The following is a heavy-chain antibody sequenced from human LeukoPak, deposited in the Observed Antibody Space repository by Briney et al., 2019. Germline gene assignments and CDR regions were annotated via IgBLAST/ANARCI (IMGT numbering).Heavy chain of an antibody. V-gene: IGHV1-2*02. J-gene: IGHJ6*03. Sequence: ASVKVSCKASGYTFTGYYMHWVRQAPGQGLEWMGWINPNGGGTNYAQKFQGRVTMTRDTSISTAYMELSRLRSDDTAVYYCARGSYYYYYYMDVWGKGTTVTVSS. CDR1: GYTFTGYY. CDR2: INPNGGGT. CDR3: ARGSYYYYYYMDV.